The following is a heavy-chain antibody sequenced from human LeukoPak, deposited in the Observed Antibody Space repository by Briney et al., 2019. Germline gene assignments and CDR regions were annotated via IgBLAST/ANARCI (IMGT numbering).Heavy chain of an antibody. J-gene: IGHJ4*02. V-gene: IGHV3-49*04. CDR1: GFTFGDYA. D-gene: IGHD6-19*01. CDR3: TRGPGIAVTGSYY. CDR2: IRSKAYGGTA. Sequence: GGSLRLSCTASGFTFGDYALTWVRQAPGKGLEWXGFIRSKAYGGTAEYAASVKGRFSISRDDSGSIVYLQMNSLKTEDTAVYYCTRGPGIAVTGSYYWGQGTLVTVSS.